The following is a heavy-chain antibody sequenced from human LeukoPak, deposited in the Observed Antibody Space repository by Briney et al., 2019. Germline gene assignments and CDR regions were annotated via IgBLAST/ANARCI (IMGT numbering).Heavy chain of an antibody. J-gene: IGHJ5*02. CDR3: AGSYYDTRGRFDP. CDR1: GYSISNGYY. CDR2: IHHSGTT. V-gene: IGHV4-38-2*02. Sequence: SETLPLTCTVSGYSISNGYYWGWVRQPPGKGLEWIGTIHHSGTTYYSPSLRSRVTTSVDTSKNQFSLSLSSVTAADTAVYYCAGSYYDTRGRFDPWGQGTLVTVSS. D-gene: IGHD3-22*01.